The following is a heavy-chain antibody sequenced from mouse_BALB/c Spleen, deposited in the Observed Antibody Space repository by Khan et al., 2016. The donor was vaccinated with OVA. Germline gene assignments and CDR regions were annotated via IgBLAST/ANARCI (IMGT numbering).Heavy chain of an antibody. CDR1: GYAFSSYW. CDR2: IYPGDGDT. V-gene: IGHV1-80*01. J-gene: IGHJ3*01. D-gene: IGHD1-2*01. Sequence: QVQLKQSGAELVRPGSSVKISCKASGYAFSSYWMNWVKQRPGQGLEWIGQIYPGDGDTNYNGKFKGKATLTADKSSSTAYMQLSSLTSEDSAVYCCERERAHYGPAWFAYWGQGTLVTVSA. CDR3: ERERAHYGPAWFAY.